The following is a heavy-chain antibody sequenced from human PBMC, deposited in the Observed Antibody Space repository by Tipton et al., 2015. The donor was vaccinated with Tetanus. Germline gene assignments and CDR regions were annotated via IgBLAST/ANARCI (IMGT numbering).Heavy chain of an antibody. J-gene: IGHJ4*02. V-gene: IGHV3-11*06. CDR3: ARGGIAAAGTLFDY. D-gene: IGHD6-13*01. CDR1: GFTFSDYY. CDR2: ISSSSSYT. Sequence: QLVQSGGGLVKPGGSLRLSCAASGFTFSDYYMSWIRQAPGKGLEWVSYISSSSSYTNYADSVKGRFTISRDNAKNSLYLQMNSLRAEDTAVYYCARGGIAAAGTLFDYWGQGTLVTVSS.